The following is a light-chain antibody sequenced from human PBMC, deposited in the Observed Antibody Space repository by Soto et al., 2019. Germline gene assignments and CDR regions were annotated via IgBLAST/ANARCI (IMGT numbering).Light chain of an antibody. CDR1: QSVSST. V-gene: IGKV3-15*01. Sequence: DIVMTQSPATLSVSPGEGATLSCRASQSVSSTLAWYQQKSGQAPRLLIYGASTRATGIPARFSGSGSGKEFTLTISSLQSEDFTVYYCQQYNNWPYTFGQGTKLEIK. J-gene: IGKJ2*01. CDR3: QQYNNWPYT. CDR2: GAS.